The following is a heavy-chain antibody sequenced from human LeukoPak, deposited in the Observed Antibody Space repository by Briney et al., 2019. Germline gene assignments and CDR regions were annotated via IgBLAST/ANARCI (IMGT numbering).Heavy chain of an antibody. CDR3: ARDLRITIFGVAEFDY. CDR2: ISYDGSNK. J-gene: IGHJ4*02. D-gene: IGHD3-3*01. CDR1: GFTFSSYA. V-gene: IGHV3-30-3*01. Sequence: PGGSLRLSCAASGFTFSSYAMSWVRQAPGKGLEWVAVISYDGSNKYYADSVKGRFTISRDNSKNTLYLQMNSLRAEDTAVYYCARDLRITIFGVAEFDYWGQGTLVTVSS.